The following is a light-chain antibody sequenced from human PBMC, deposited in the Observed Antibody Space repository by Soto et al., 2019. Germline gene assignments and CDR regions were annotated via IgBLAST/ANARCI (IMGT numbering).Light chain of an antibody. CDR2: DVS. Sequence: QSALTQSVSVSGSPGQSITISCTGTNSDIGAYDYVSWYQQHPGKAPKLLIYDVSKRPSGLSNRFSGSKSGNTASLTISGLLTEDEADYYCSSFTGSTTWVFGGGTKVTVL. CDR3: SSFTGSTTWV. CDR1: NSDIGAYDY. J-gene: IGLJ3*02. V-gene: IGLV2-14*03.